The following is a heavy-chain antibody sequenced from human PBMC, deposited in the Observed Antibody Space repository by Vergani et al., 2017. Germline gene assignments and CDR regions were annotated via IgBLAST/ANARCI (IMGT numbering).Heavy chain of an antibody. J-gene: IGHJ4*02. CDR3: AGEATVGGATPRGYFDY. Sequence: QVQLQESGPGLVKPSQTLSLTCTVSGGSISSGSYYWSWIRQPAGKGLEWIGRIYTSGSTNYNPSLKSRVTISVDTSKNQLSLKLSSGTAADTAVYYCAGEATVGGATPRGYFDYWGQGTLVTVSS. D-gene: IGHD3-16*01. CDR2: IYTSGST. CDR1: GGSISSGSYY. V-gene: IGHV4-61*02.